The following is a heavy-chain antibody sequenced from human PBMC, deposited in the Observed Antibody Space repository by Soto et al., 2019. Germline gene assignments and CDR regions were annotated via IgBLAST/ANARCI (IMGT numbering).Heavy chain of an antibody. Sequence: QVQLVQSGAEVKKPGSSVKVSCKASGGTFSSYAISWVRQAPGQGLEWMGGIIPIFGTANYAQKFQGRVTITADKSKRTAYMELSSLRSEDTAVYYCARDVYGDYPRHDGMDVWGQGTTVTGSS. V-gene: IGHV1-69*06. CDR3: ARDVYGDYPRHDGMDV. J-gene: IGHJ6*02. D-gene: IGHD4-17*01. CDR1: GGTFSSYA. CDR2: IIPIFGTA.